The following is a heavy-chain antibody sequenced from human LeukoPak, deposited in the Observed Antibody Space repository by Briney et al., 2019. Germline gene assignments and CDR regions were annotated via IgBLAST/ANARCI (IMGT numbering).Heavy chain of an antibody. V-gene: IGHV3-43D*03. D-gene: IGHD3-10*02. J-gene: IGHJ6*04. CDR3: AELGITMIGGV. CDR2: ISWDGGRT. CDR1: GFTFDEYA. Sequence: PGGSLRLSCAASGFTFDEYAMHWVRQAPGKGLEWVSLISWDGGRTFYADSVKGRFTISRDNAKNSLYLQMNSLRAEDTAVYYCAELGITMIGGVWGKGTTVTISS.